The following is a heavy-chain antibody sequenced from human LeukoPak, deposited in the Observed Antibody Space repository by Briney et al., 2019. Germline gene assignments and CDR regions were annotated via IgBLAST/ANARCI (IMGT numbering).Heavy chain of an antibody. V-gene: IGHV3-23*01. Sequence: GGSLRLSCAASRFTFSSYGMSWVRQAPGKGLEWVSGISSSGGSTYYADSVKGRFTISRDNSRNTLYLQMNSLRAEDMAVYYCARDPDSSGWYWLDYWGQGTLVTVSS. CDR3: ARDPDSSGWYWLDY. J-gene: IGHJ4*02. CDR1: RFTFSSYG. CDR2: ISSSGGST. D-gene: IGHD6-19*01.